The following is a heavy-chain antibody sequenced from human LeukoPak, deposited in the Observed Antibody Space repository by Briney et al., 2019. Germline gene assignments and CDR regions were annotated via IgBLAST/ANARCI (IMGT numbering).Heavy chain of an antibody. J-gene: IGHJ4*02. CDR3: ARLGDIRNFDY. CDR1: GGPISSSSYY. V-gene: IGHV4-39*01. D-gene: IGHD5-12*01. CDR2: IYYTGST. Sequence: PSETLSLTCTVSGGPISSSSYYWGWIRQPPGKGLEWIGSIYYTGSTHYNPSLKTRVTISVDTSKNQFSLKLSSVTAADTAVYYCARLGDIRNFDYWGQGTLVTVSS.